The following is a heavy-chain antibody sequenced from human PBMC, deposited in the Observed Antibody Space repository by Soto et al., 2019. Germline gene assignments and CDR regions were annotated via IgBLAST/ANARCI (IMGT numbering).Heavy chain of an antibody. V-gene: IGHV3-64*04. CDR2: ISISGSST. CDR1: GFTFSSYA. D-gene: IGHD3-22*01. J-gene: IGHJ3*01. CDR3: ARDQLYYNDISGRPLNAFDV. Sequence: LRLSCSASGFTFSSYAMHWVRQAPGKGLECVSGISISGSSTYNADSVKGRFTISRDNAKNTLYLQMNSLRAEDTAVYYCARDQLYYNDISGRPLNAFDVWGQG.